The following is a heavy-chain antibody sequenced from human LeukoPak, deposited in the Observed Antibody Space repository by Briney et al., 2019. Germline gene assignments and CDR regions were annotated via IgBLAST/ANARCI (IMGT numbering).Heavy chain of an antibody. V-gene: IGHV3-48*01. J-gene: IGHJ4*02. CDR3: ARVPGRVVVPTNY. Sequence: PGGALILSCAASGFTFSSNSMNWVRQAPGKGLEWVSYISSSSGTIYYADSVKGRFTISRDNAKNSLYLQMNSLRAEDAAVYYCARVPGRVVVPTNYWGQGTLVTVSS. CDR2: ISSSSGTI. D-gene: IGHD3-22*01. CDR1: GFTFSSNS.